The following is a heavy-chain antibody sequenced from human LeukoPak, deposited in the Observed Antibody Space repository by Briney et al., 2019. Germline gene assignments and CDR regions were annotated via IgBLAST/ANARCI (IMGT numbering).Heavy chain of an antibody. CDR1: GGSTSSGSYY. CDR2: IYTSGST. D-gene: IGHD3-3*01. J-gene: IGHJ6*03. V-gene: IGHV4-61*02. Sequence: SETLSLTCTVSGGSTSSGSYYWSWIRQPAGKGLEWIGRIYTSGSTNYNPSLKSRVTISVDTSKNQFSLKLSSVTAADTAVYYCARDGDFWSGYSAHYYYYMDVWGKGTTVTVSS. CDR3: ARDGDFWSGYSAHYYYYMDV.